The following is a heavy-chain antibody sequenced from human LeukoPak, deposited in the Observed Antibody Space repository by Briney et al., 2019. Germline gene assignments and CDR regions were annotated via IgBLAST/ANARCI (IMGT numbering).Heavy chain of an antibody. CDR2: IYYGGST. J-gene: IGHJ4*02. CDR1: GGSISSSTYY. Sequence: SETLSLTCTVSGGSISSSTYYWGWIRQPPGKGLEWIGSIYYGGSTYYNPSLKSRVTISVDTSKNQFSLKLSSVTAADTAVYYCASTLLLWFGEFPGWGQGTLVTVSS. CDR3: ASTLLLWFGEFPG. V-gene: IGHV4-39*07. D-gene: IGHD3-10*01.